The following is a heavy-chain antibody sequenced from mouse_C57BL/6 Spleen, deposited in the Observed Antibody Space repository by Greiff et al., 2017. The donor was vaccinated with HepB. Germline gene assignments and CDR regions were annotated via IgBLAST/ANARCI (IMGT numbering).Heavy chain of an antibody. CDR2: IDPSDSYT. J-gene: IGHJ1*03. Sequence: VQLQQPGAELVMPGASVKLSCKASGYTFTSYWMHWVKQRPGQGLEWIGEIDPSDSYTNYNQKFKGKSTLTVDKSSSTAYMQLSSLTSEDSAVYYCARRAIVTTGYFDVWGTGPTVTVSS. D-gene: IGHD2-5*01. CDR3: ARRAIVTTGYFDV. CDR1: GYTFTSYW. V-gene: IGHV1-69*01.